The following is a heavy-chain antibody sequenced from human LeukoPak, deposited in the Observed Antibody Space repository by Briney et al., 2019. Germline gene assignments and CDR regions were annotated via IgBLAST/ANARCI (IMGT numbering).Heavy chain of an antibody. CDR1: GGTFSSYA. Sequence: ASVKVSCKASGGTFSSYAISWVRQAPGQGLEWVGWISAYNGNTNYAQKLQGRVTMTTDTSTSTAYMELRSLRSDDTAVYYCARDSSGYSYGPPFDYWGQGTLVTVSS. CDR2: ISAYNGNT. CDR3: ARDSSGYSYGPPFDY. J-gene: IGHJ4*02. D-gene: IGHD5-18*01. V-gene: IGHV1-18*01.